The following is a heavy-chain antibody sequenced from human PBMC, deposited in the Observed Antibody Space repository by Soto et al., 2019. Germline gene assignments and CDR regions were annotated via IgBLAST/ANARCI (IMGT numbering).Heavy chain of an antibody. CDR2: ISAYNGDT. J-gene: IGHJ6*02. Sequence: ASVKVSCKASGYSFTTHGISWVRRAPGHGLEWMGWISAYNGDTHYVQRFQGRLTMTTDTSTSTAYMELSSLRSEDTAVYYCAGAAHSTWDVWGQGTTVTVSS. CDR3: AGAAHSTWDV. V-gene: IGHV1-18*04. CDR1: GYSFTTHG.